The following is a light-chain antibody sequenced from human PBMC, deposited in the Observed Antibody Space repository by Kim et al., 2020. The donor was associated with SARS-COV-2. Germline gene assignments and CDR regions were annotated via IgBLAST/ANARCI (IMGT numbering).Light chain of an antibody. CDR3: QSRDSGGSVI. Sequence: VALGQTVRITCQGDSLRSYYATRYQQKPRQAPVLVIYGRNNRPSGIPDRFSGSASGNTASLTISGAQAEDEADFYCQSRDSGGSVIFGGGTQLTVL. CDR2: GRN. CDR1: SLRSYY. J-gene: IGLJ2*01. V-gene: IGLV3-19*01.